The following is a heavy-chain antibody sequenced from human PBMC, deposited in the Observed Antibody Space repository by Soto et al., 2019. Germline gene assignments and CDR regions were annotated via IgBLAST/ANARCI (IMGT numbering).Heavy chain of an antibody. CDR3: ARRKSLDV. J-gene: IGHJ6*02. CDR2: VHDRETA. CDR1: GGSVSSHDYD. V-gene: IGHV4-31*03. Sequence: HVQLQESGPGLLRPSQTLSLTCSVSGGSVSSHDYDWTWVRQRPGKGLEWIGFVHDRETADYNPSLKIRVSISVDTFKNKFSLRLSSVTAADSAVYYCARRKSLDVWGQGITVIVSS.